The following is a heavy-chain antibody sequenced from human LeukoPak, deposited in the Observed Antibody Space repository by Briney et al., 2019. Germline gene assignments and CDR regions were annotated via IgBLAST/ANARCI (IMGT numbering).Heavy chain of an antibody. J-gene: IGHJ4*02. CDR3: ASSPSYCSSTSCYFY. D-gene: IGHD2-2*01. CDR2: IIPILGIA. V-gene: IGHV1-69*04. Sequence: SVQVSCKASGGTFSSYAISWVRQAPGQGLEWMGRIIPILGIANYAQKFQGRVTITADKSTSTAYMELSSLRSEDTAVYYCASSPSYCSSTSCYFYWGQGTLVTVSS. CDR1: GGTFSSYA.